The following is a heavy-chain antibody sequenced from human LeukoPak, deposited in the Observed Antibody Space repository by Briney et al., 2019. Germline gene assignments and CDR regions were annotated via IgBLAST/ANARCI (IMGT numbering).Heavy chain of an antibody. CDR3: AREVVGSSWLINY. V-gene: IGHV3-7*01. Sequence: PGGSLRLSCAASGFTFSSYWMSWVRQAPGKGLEWVANIKQDGSETYYVDSVKGRFTIYRDNAKNSLYLQMNSLRAEDTAVYYCAREVVGSSWLINYWGQGTLVTVSS. D-gene: IGHD6-13*01. CDR2: IKQDGSET. J-gene: IGHJ4*02. CDR1: GFTFSSYW.